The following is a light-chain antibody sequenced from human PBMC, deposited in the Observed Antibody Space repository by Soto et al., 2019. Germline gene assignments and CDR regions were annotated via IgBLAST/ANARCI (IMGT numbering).Light chain of an antibody. CDR2: SDN. V-gene: IGLV1-44*01. Sequence: QSALTQPPSASGTPGQWVTISCSGSGSNIGTNTVTWYQQLPGAAPRLLIYSDNQRPSGVPARFSGSKSGTSASLAISGLESEDEADYCCAAWDVSLVVFGGGTKLTVL. CDR1: GSNIGTNT. J-gene: IGLJ3*02. CDR3: AAWDVSLVV.